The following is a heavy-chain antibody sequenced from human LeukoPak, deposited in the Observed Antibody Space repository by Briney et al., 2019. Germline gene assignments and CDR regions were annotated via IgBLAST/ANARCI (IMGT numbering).Heavy chain of an antibody. CDR2: INPDSGGT. CDR3: ARQHHCSGGSCYYNWFDP. Sequence: ASVKVSCKASGYTFTGYYMHWVRQAPGQGLEWMGWINPDSGGTRYAQKFQGRVTMTRDTSIRTAYMELSRLRSDDTAVYYCARQHHCSGGSCYYNWFDPWGQGTLVTVSS. CDR1: GYTFTGYY. D-gene: IGHD2-15*01. J-gene: IGHJ5*02. V-gene: IGHV1-2*02.